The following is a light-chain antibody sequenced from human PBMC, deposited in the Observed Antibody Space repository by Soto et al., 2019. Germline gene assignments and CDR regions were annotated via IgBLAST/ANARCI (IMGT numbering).Light chain of an antibody. CDR2: VNSDGSH. CDR3: QTWGTGSVV. J-gene: IGLJ2*01. CDR1: SGHSHYA. V-gene: IGLV4-69*01. Sequence: QLVLTQSPSASASLGASVKLTCTLSSGHSHYAIAWHQQQPEKGPRYLMKVNSDGSHSKGDGIPDRFSGSSSGAERYLTISSLHSEDEADYFCQTWGTGSVVFGGGTKLTVL.